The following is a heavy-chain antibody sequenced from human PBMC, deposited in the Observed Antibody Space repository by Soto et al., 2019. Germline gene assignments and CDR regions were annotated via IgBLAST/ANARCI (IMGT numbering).Heavy chain of an antibody. CDR3: ASWIQLWPLPTWYFDL. V-gene: IGHV4-4*02. CDR1: GGSISSSNW. CDR2: IYHSGST. Sequence: QVQLQESGPGLVKPSGTLSLTCAVSGGSISSSNWWSWVRQPPGKGLEWIGEIYHSGSTNYNPSLKSRVTISVDKSRNQFSLKLSSVTAADTAVYYCASWIQLWPLPTWYFDLWGRGTLVTVSS. J-gene: IGHJ2*01. D-gene: IGHD5-18*01.